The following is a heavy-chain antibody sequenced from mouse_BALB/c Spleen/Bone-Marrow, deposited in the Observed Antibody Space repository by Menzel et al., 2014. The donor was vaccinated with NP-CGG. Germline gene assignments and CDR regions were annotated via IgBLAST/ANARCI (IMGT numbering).Heavy chain of an antibody. Sequence: QVQLQQSGSVLVRPGASVKLSCKASGYTFTSSWMHWAKQRPGQGLEWIGEIHPNSGNTNYNEKFKGKATLTVDTSSSTAYVDLCSLTSEDSAVYYCARSGFDYWGQGTTLTVSS. CDR1: GYTFTSSW. CDR2: IHPNSGNT. CDR3: ARSGFDY. V-gene: IGHV1S130*01. J-gene: IGHJ2*01. D-gene: IGHD4-1*01.